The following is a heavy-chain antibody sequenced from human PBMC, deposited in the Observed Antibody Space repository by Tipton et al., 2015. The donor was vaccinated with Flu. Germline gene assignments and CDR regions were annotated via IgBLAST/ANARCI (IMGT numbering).Heavy chain of an antibody. D-gene: IGHD6-13*01. CDR1: GFTVSSNY. V-gene: IGHV3-53*01. CDR3: ARDRVAAAGTGGDYYYYGMDV. CDR2: IYSGGST. J-gene: IGHJ6*02. Sequence: QLVQSGGGLIQPGGSLRLSCAASGFTVSSNYMSWVRQAPGKGLEWVSVIYSGGSTYYADSVKGRFTISRDNSKNTLYLQMNSLRAEGTAVYYCARDRVAAAGTGGDYYYYGMDVWGQGTTVTVSS.